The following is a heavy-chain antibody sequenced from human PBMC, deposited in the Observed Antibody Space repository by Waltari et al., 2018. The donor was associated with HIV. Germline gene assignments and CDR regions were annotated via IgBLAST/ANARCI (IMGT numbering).Heavy chain of an antibody. J-gene: IGHJ6*02. Sequence: QVQLVESGGGVVQPGRSLRLSCAVSGFTFSSYGMHWVRQAPGKGVEGVAVIWYDGSKKYYADSVKGRFTISRDNSKNTLYLQMNSLRDEDTAVYYCARGVHDFYYGMDVWGQGTSVTVSS. CDR2: IWYDGSKK. CDR1: GFTFSSYG. CDR3: ARGVHDFYYGMDV. V-gene: IGHV3-33*01.